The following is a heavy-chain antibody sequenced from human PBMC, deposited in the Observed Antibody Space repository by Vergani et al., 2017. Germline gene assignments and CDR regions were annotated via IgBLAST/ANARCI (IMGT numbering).Heavy chain of an antibody. CDR2: IKSKTDGGTT. CDR3: TTVLPSYSGSLHYCY. V-gene: IGHV3-15*07. D-gene: IGHD1-26*01. J-gene: IGHJ4*02. Sequence: EVQLVESGGGLVKPGGSLRLSCAASGFTFSNAWMNWVRQAPGKGLEWVGRIKSKTDGGTTDYAAPVKGRFTISRDDSKNTLYLQMNSLKTEDTAVYXCTTVLPSYSGSLHYCYWGQGTLVTVSS. CDR1: GFTFSNAW.